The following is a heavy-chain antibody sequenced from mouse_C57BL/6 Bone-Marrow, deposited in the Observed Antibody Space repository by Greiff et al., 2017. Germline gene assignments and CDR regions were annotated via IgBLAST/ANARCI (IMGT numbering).Heavy chain of an antibody. V-gene: IGHV1-59*01. D-gene: IGHD1-1*01. J-gene: IGHJ3*01. CDR1: GYTFTSYW. CDR3: ARAGVYYGSSLAWFAY. Sequence: QVQLQQPGAELVRPGTSVKLSCKASGYTFTSYWMHWVKRRPGQGLEWIGVIDPSDSYTNYNQKFKGKATLTVDTSSSTAYMQLSSLTSEDSAVYYCARAGVYYGSSLAWFAYWGQGTLVTVSA. CDR2: IDPSDSYT.